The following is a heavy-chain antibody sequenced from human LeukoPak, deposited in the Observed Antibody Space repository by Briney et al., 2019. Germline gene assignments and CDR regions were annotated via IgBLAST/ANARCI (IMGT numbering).Heavy chain of an antibody. J-gene: IGHJ4*02. V-gene: IGHV4-59*01. D-gene: IGHD6-13*01. CDR3: ARERGVIAALYYFDY. Sequence: SETLSLTCTVSGGSISSDYWSWIRQPPGKGLDWIGYFSYSGSTNYNPSLKSRVTISVDTSKNLFSLKLSSVTAADTAVYFCARERGVIAALYYFDYWGQGIPVTVSS. CDR1: GGSISSDY. CDR2: FSYSGST.